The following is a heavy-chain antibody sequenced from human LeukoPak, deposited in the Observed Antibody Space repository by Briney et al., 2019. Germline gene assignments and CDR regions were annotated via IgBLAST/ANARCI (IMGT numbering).Heavy chain of an antibody. V-gene: IGHV1-18*01. CDR1: GYTFTSYG. D-gene: IGHD1-26*01. Sequence: ASVKVSCKASGYTFTSYGISWVRQAPGQGLEWLGWISVYNVNTNYAQKLQGRVTMTTDTSTSTVYMELRSPRSDDTAVYYCARDMDSGPDFFDYWGLGTLVTVSS. J-gene: IGHJ4*02. CDR3: ARDMDSGPDFFDY. CDR2: ISVYNVNT.